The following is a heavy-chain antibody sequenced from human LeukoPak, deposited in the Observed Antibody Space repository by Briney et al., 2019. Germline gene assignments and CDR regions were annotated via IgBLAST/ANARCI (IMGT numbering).Heavy chain of an antibody. CDR3: ARGGSDPRIAAAIAGREYYFDY. Sequence: GGSLRLSCAASGFTFSSYDMHWVRQATGKGLEWVSAIGTAGDTYYPGSVKGRFTISRENAKNSLYLQMNSLRAGDTAVYYCARGGSDPRIAAAIAGREYYFDYWGQGTLVTVSS. CDR2: IGTAGDT. CDR1: GFTFSSYD. V-gene: IGHV3-13*01. D-gene: IGHD6-13*01. J-gene: IGHJ4*02.